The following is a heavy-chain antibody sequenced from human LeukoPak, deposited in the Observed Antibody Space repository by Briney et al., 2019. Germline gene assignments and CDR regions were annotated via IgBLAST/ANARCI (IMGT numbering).Heavy chain of an antibody. CDR3: TRRGYRAYYGEIY. J-gene: IGHJ4*02. Sequence: TSETLSLTCTVSGGSTSSSSNYWGWIRQPPGKGLEWIGSSYYSGSTYYNPSLKSRVTISVDTSKNQFSLKLSPVTAADTAVYYCTRRGYRAYYGEIYWGQGILVTVSS. CDR1: GGSTSSSSNY. CDR2: SYYSGST. V-gene: IGHV4-39*01. D-gene: IGHD1-26*01.